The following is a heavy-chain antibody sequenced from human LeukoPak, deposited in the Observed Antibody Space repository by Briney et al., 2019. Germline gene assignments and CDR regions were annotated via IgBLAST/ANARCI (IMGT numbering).Heavy chain of an antibody. V-gene: IGHV4-59*08. CDR1: GGSISSYY. CDR2: IYYSGST. Sequence: PSETLSLTCTVSGGSISSYYWSWIRQPPGKGLEWVGYIYYSGSTNYNPSLKSRVTISVDTSKNQFSLKLSSVTAADTAVYYCARGPFGGVITSRYFDLWGRGTLVTVSS. D-gene: IGHD3-16*02. CDR3: ARGPFGGVITSRYFDL. J-gene: IGHJ2*01.